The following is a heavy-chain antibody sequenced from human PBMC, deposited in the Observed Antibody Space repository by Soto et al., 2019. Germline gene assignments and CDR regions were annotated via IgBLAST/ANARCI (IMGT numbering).Heavy chain of an antibody. J-gene: IGHJ4*02. Sequence: QVQLVQSGAEEKKPGASVKGSCKASGYTFTSYAMHWVRQAPGQRLEWLGWINAGNGNTKYSQKYQGRVTITRDTSATTAYMELSSLRTEDTAVYYCVRSIVVVHALAYWGQGTMVTVSS. CDR2: INAGNGNT. D-gene: IGHD2-21*01. CDR1: GYTFTSYA. CDR3: VRSIVVVHALAY. V-gene: IGHV1-3*05.